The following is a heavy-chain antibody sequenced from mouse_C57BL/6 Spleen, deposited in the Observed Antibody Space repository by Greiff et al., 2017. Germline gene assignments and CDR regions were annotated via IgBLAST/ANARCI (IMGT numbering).Heavy chain of an antibody. CDR1: GYTFTSYW. V-gene: IGHV1-61*01. Sequence: QQSCKASGYTFTSYWMDWVKQRPGQGLEWIGNIYPSDSETHYNQKFKDKATLTVDKSSSTAYMQLSSLTSEDSAVYYCARSGPVVATDYAMDYWGQGTSVTVSS. CDR3: ARSGPVVATDYAMDY. J-gene: IGHJ4*01. CDR2: IYPSDSET. D-gene: IGHD1-1*01.